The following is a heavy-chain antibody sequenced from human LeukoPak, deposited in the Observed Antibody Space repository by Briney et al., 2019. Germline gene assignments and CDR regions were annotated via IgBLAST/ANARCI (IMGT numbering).Heavy chain of an antibody. V-gene: IGHV3-23*01. CDR1: GFPFSSYA. Sequence: GGSLRLSCAASGFPFSSYAVSWVRQAPGKGLEWVSAISGSAGSTYYADSVKGRFTISRDNSKNTLWLQMNSLRVDDTAVYYCSPRGAPSWAFDIWGQGTMVTVSS. J-gene: IGHJ3*02. CDR3: SPRGAPSWAFDI. CDR2: ISGSAGST.